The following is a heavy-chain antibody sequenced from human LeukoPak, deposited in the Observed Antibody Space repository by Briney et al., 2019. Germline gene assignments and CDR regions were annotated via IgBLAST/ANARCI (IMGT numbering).Heavy chain of an antibody. CDR3: ARAGSLNYDFWSGYSSYYYGMDV. D-gene: IGHD3-3*01. Sequence: GGSLRLSCAASGFTFSSYWMSWVRRAPGKGLEWVANIKEDGGEKHYVDSVKGRFTISRDNAKNSLYLQMNSLGAEDTAVYYCARAGSLNYDFWSGYSSYYYGMDVWGQGTTVTVSS. CDR2: IKEDGGEK. V-gene: IGHV3-7*04. J-gene: IGHJ6*02. CDR1: GFTFSSYW.